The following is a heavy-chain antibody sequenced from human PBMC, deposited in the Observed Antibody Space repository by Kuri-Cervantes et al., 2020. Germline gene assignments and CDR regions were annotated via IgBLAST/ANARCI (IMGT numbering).Heavy chain of an antibody. CDR1: GGSISSSGYY. Sequence: SETLSLTCTVSGGSISSSGYYWGWIRQPPGKGLEWIGRIYTSGSTNYNPSLKSRVTISVDKSKNQFSLKLSSVTAADTAVYYCARGNGWYDYWGQGTLVTVSS. J-gene: IGHJ4*02. CDR3: ARGNGWYDY. CDR2: IYTSGST. V-gene: IGHV4-61*05. D-gene: IGHD6-19*01.